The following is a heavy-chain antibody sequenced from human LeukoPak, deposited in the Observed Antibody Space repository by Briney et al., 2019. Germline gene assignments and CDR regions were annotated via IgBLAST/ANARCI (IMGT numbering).Heavy chain of an antibody. CDR2: ISGSGGST. Sequence: GGSLRLSCAASGFTFSTYAVSWVRQAPGKGLEWVSSISGSGGSTYSADSVKGRFTISRDNSKNTLYLQMNSLRAEDTALYYCAKDRSCTNDICHGDFDYWGQGTLVTVSS. CDR3: AKDRSCTNDICHGDFDY. J-gene: IGHJ4*02. D-gene: IGHD2-8*01. V-gene: IGHV3-23*01. CDR1: GFTFSTYA.